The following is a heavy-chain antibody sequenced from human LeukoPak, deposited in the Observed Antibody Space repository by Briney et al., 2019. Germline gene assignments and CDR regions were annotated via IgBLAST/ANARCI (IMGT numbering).Heavy chain of an antibody. V-gene: IGHV3-30-3*01. CDR3: ARKGYGDY. CDR2: ISFDGDNK. CDR1: AFTFSTYT. D-gene: IGHD1-1*01. Sequence: GKSLRLSCAASAFTFSTYTLHWVRQAPGKGLEWMAVISFDGDNKYYADSVKGRFTISRDNSKNTLYLQMNSLRAEDTAVYYCARKGYGDYWGQGTLVTVSS. J-gene: IGHJ4*02.